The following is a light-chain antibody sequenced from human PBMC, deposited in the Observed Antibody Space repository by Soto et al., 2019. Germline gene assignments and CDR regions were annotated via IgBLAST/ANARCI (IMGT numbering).Light chain of an antibody. Sequence: QSVLTQPPSASGSPGQSVTISCTGTSSDVGGYNYVSWYQQHPGKAPQLMIYEVNKRPSGVPDRCSGSKSGNTASLTVSGLRAEDEADYYCSSYAGSNSWVFGGGTKLTVL. CDR1: SSDVGGYNY. J-gene: IGLJ3*02. V-gene: IGLV2-8*01. CDR2: EVN. CDR3: SSYAGSNSWV.